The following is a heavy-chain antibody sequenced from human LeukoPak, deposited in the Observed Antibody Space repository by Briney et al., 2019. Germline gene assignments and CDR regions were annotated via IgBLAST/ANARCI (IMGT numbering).Heavy chain of an antibody. V-gene: IGHV4-34*01. Sequence: EALSLTCAVYGGSFRGYYWSWIRPPPGKGLEWIGEINHSGSTNYNPSLKSRVTISVDTSKNQFSLKLSSVTAADTAVYYCAGGMVRGVILRRRYFDYWGQGTLVTVSS. CDR3: AGGMVRGVILRRRYFDY. CDR2: INHSGST. J-gene: IGHJ4*02. CDR1: GGSFRGYY. D-gene: IGHD3-10*01.